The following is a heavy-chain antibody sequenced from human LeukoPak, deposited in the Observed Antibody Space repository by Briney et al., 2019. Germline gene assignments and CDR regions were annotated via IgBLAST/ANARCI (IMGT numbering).Heavy chain of an antibody. Sequence: PGGSLRLSCAASGFTFSSYWMSWVRQAPGKGLEWVANIKQDGSEKYYVDSVKGRFTISRDNAKNSLYLQMNSLRAEDTAVYYCARKVGAPSWAFDIWGQGTMVTVSS. V-gene: IGHV3-7*01. D-gene: IGHD1-26*01. CDR2: IKQDGSEK. J-gene: IGHJ3*02. CDR1: GFTFSSYW. CDR3: ARKVGAPSWAFDI.